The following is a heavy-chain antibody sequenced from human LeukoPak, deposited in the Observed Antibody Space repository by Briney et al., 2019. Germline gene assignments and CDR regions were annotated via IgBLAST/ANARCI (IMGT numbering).Heavy chain of an antibody. CDR3: ARQFGYQWVACDY. Sequence: ASVKVSCKASADTFTVYFIHWGRQAPGQGLEWMGWINPNSGGTNYAQKFQGRVTMTRDTSISTAYMELSSLRSDDAAVYYCARQFGYQWVACDYWGQGTLVTVAS. J-gene: IGHJ4*02. CDR1: ADTFTVYF. V-gene: IGHV1-2*02. D-gene: IGHD6-19*01. CDR2: INPNSGGT.